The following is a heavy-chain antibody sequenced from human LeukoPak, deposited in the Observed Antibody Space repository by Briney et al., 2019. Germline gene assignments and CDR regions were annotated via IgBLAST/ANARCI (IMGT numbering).Heavy chain of an antibody. V-gene: IGHV1-8*01. CDR3: ARLDDFLNWFDP. CDR2: MNPNSGNT. J-gene: IGHJ5*02. D-gene: IGHD3-3*01. CDR1: GYTFTSYD. Sequence: ASVKVSCKASGYTFTSYDINWVRQATGQGLEWMGWMNPNSGNTGYAQKFQGRVTMTRNTSISTAYMELSGLRSEDTAVYYCARLDDFLNWFDPWGQGTLVTVSS.